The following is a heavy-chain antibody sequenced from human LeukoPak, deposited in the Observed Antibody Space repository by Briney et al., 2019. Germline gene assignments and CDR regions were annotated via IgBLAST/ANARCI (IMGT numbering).Heavy chain of an antibody. Sequence: GGSLRLSCAASGFTFSSYAMSWVRQAQGKGLEWVSAISGSGGSTYYADSVKGRFTISRDNSENTLYLQMNSLRAEDTAVYYCAKEWGYYGSGSCDYWGKGTLVTVSS. J-gene: IGHJ4*02. D-gene: IGHD3-10*01. CDR1: GFTFSSYA. CDR3: AKEWGYYGSGSCDY. CDR2: ISGSGGST. V-gene: IGHV3-23*01.